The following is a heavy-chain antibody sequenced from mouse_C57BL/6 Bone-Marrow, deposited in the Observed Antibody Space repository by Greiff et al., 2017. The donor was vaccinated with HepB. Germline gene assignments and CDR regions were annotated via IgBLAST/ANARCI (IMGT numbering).Heavy chain of an antibody. Sequence: QVQLQQPGAELVKPGASVKMSCKASGYTFTSYWITWVKQRPGQGLEWIGDIYPGRGSTNYNEKFKSKATLTVDTSSSTAYMQLSSLTSEDSAVYYCARIYYDYGGYYAMDYWGQGTSVTVSS. CDR1: GYTFTSYW. CDR2: IYPGRGST. V-gene: IGHV1-55*01. D-gene: IGHD2-4*01. CDR3: ARIYYDYGGYYAMDY. J-gene: IGHJ4*01.